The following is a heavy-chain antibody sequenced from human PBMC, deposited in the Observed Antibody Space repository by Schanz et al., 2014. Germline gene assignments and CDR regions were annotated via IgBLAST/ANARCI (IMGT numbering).Heavy chain of an antibody. J-gene: IGHJ6*02. CDR3: ARGPSQGYSYGHNIGAYYYGMDV. Sequence: QVQLVQSGAEVKKPGASVKVSCKASGYSFISHAIHWVRQAPGQRLEWMGWINAANGNTRYSQNFQGRVTITADKSTSTAYMELTSLRSEDTAVYYCARGPSQGYSYGHNIGAYYYGMDVWGQGTTXTVS. CDR2: INAANGNT. D-gene: IGHD5-18*01. V-gene: IGHV1-3*01. CDR1: GYSFISHA.